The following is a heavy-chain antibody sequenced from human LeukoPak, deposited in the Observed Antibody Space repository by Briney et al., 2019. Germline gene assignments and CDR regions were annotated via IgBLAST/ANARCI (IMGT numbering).Heavy chain of an antibody. J-gene: IGHJ5*02. CDR3: ARVSARRAAAGTKRVGAWFDP. Sequence: KPSETLSLTCAVYGGSFSGYYWSWIRQPPGKGLEWIGEINHSGSTNYNPSLKSRVTISVDTSKNQFSLKLSSVTAADPAVYYCARVSARRAAAGTKRVGAWFDPWGQGTLVTVSS. D-gene: IGHD6-13*01. CDR1: GGSFSGYY. CDR2: INHSGST. V-gene: IGHV4-34*01.